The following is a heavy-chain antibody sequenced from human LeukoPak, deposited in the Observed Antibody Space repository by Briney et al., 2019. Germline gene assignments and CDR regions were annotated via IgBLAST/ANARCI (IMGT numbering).Heavy chain of an antibody. CDR1: GFTFSGYP. V-gene: IGHV3-30-3*01. D-gene: IGHD6-19*01. CDR3: ARDGFYTGHSSGWYGAFDI. J-gene: IGHJ3*02. CDR2: ISYDGSNK. Sequence: PGKSLRLSCAASGFTFSGYPIHWVRQAPGKGLEWVAVISYDGSNKYYADSVKGRFTISRDNSKNTLYLQMNSLRAEDTAVYYCARDGFYTGHSSGWYGAFDIWGQGTMVTVSS.